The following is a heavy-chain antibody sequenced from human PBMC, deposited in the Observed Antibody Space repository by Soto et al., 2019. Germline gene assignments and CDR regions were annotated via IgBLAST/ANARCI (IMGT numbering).Heavy chain of an antibody. CDR3: ARVTPDIVVVPAAMEDYYYGMDV. CDR1: GFSFSSYS. Sequence: EVQLVESGGGLVQPGGSLRLSCAASGFSFSSYSMNWVRQAPGKGLEWVSYISSSSSTIYYADSVKGRFTISRDNAKNSLYLQMNSLRAEDTAVYYCARVTPDIVVVPAAMEDYYYGMDVWGQGTTVTVSS. D-gene: IGHD2-2*01. CDR2: ISSSSSTI. V-gene: IGHV3-48*01. J-gene: IGHJ6*02.